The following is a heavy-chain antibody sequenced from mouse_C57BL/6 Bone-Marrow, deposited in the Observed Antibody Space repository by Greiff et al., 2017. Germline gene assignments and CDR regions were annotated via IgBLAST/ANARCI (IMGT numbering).Heavy chain of an antibody. Sequence: QVQLQQSGAELARPGASVKLSCKASGYTFTSYGISWVKQRTGQGLEWIGEIYPRSGNTYYNAKFKGKATLTADKSSSTAYMELRSLTSEDSAVYFCAREGYSWYFDVWGTGTTVTVSS. CDR2: IYPRSGNT. J-gene: IGHJ1*03. CDR3: AREGYSWYFDV. D-gene: IGHD2-3*01. V-gene: IGHV1-81*01. CDR1: GYTFTSYG.